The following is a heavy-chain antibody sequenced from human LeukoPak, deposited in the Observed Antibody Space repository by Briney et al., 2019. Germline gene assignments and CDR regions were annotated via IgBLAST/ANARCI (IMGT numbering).Heavy chain of an antibody. Sequence: SVKVSCKASGGTFSSYTISWVRQAPGQGLEWMGRIIPILGIANYAQKFQGRVTITADKSTSTAYMELGSLRSEDTAVYYCARTPDYDILTGYYRYYFDYWGQGTLVTVSS. J-gene: IGHJ4*02. CDR3: ARTPDYDILTGYYRYYFDY. V-gene: IGHV1-69*02. D-gene: IGHD3-9*01. CDR1: GGTFSSYT. CDR2: IIPILGIA.